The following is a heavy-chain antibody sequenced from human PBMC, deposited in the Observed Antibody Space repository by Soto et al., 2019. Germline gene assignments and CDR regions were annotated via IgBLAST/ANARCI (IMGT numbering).Heavy chain of an antibody. V-gene: IGHV3-9*01. CDR3: VKSWGVFASASFFDH. Sequence: EVQLVESGGGLVQPGRSLRLSCAGSGFTFDDYAMHWVRQVPGKGLEWVSGISWNRGGIGFAASVKGRFTISIDNATNSLYLQMYSLRPEDTAFYFCVKSWGVFASASFFDHWGKGTLVTVSS. CDR2: ISWNRGGI. CDR1: GFTFDDYA. J-gene: IGHJ4*02. D-gene: IGHD3-16*01.